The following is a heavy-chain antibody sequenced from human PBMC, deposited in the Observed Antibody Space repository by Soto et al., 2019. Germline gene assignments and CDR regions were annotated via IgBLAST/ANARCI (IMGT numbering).Heavy chain of an antibody. CDR3: ARYLSGAYIPFDY. CDR1: GFTFSVYD. V-gene: IGHV3-21*01. D-gene: IGHD3-10*01. CDR2: ISSNSDYI. J-gene: IGHJ4*03. Sequence: GGSLRLSCEASGFTFSVYDMIWVHQAPGKGLEWVSSISSNSDYIYYEDSLKGRFTVSRDNAKNSLYLEMNSLRAEDTAVYYCARYLSGAYIPFDYWGQGTLVTVSS.